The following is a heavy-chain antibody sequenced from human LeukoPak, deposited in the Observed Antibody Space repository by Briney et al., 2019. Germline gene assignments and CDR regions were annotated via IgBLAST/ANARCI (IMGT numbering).Heavy chain of an antibody. Sequence: PSETPSLTCAVYGGSFSGYYWSWIRQPPGKGLEWIGEINHSGSTNYNPSLKSRVTISVDTSKNQFSLKLSSVTAADTAVYYCARGGGRITMIVVVTPYYFDYWGQGTLVTVSS. CDR2: INHSGST. D-gene: IGHD3-22*01. CDR1: GGSFSGYY. V-gene: IGHV4-34*01. CDR3: ARGGGRITMIVVVTPYYFDY. J-gene: IGHJ4*02.